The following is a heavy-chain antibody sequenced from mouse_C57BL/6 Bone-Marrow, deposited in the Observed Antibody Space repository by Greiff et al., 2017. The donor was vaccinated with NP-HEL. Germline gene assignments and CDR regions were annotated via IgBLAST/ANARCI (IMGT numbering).Heavy chain of an antibody. CDR3: ARTYGNYLFAY. CDR1: GYTFTSYD. CDR2: IYPRDGST. J-gene: IGHJ3*01. Sequence: VQLQQSGPELVKPGASVKLSCKASGYTFTSYDLNWVKQRPGQGLEWIGWIYPRDGSTKYNETFKGKATLTVDTSSSTAYMELHSLTSEDSAVYFCARTYGNYLFAYWGQGTLVTVSA. V-gene: IGHV1-85*01. D-gene: IGHD2-1*01.